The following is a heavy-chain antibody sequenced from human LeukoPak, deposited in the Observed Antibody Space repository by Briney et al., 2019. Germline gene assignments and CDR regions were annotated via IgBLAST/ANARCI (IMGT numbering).Heavy chain of an antibody. CDR3: ARDPEYSSSSLFDY. J-gene: IGHJ4*02. V-gene: IGHV1-69*01. D-gene: IGHD6-6*01. Sequence: GASVKVSCKASGGTFSSYTINWVRQAPGQGLEWMGGIIPVFGTANYVQKFQGRVTITADESTSTAYMELSSLRSEDTAVYYCARDPEYSSSSLFDYWGQGTLVTVSS. CDR1: GGTFSSYT. CDR2: IIPVFGTA.